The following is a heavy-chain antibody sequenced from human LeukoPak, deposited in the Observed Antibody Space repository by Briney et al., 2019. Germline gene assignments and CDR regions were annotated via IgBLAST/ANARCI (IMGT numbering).Heavy chain of an antibody. V-gene: IGHV1-18*01. J-gene: IGHJ6*02. D-gene: IGHD1-20*01. CDR2: ISAYNGNT. Sequence: ASVKVSFKASGYTFTIYGISWVRQAPGQGREWMGWISAYNGNTNYAQKLRGRVTITTDTSTSTAYTGLRSLRSDDTAVYYCASGITGLYGMDVWGQGTTVTVSS. CDR3: ASGITGLYGMDV. CDR1: GYTFTIYG.